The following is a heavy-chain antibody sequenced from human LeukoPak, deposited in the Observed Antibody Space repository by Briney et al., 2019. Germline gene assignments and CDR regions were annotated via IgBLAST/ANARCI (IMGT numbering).Heavy chain of an antibody. V-gene: IGHV1-69*13. CDR3: ARANGPRLRFLEWYDWFDP. CDR1: GGTSSSYA. J-gene: IGHJ5*02. D-gene: IGHD3-3*01. CDR2: IIPIFGTA. Sequence: SVKVSCKASGGTSSSYAISWVRQAPGQGLEWMGGIIPIFGTANYAQKFQGRVTITADESTSTAYMELSSLRSEDTAVYYCARANGPRLRFLEWYDWFDPWGQGTLVTVSS.